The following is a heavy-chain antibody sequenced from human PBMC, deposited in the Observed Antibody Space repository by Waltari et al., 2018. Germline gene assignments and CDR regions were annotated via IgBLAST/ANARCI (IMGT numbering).Heavy chain of an antibody. J-gene: IGHJ4*02. D-gene: IGHD6-6*01. CDR1: NGSIASSGYY. CDR2: TNYTGST. Sequence: QVQLQESGPGLVKPSETLSLTCIVSNGSIASSGYYWGWIRQPPGKGLEWIGNTNYTGSTYYTPTLKSRVAMSLDPSKNHFSLTLSFVTAADTAVYYCARRIATQRDSFDYWGQGIPVTVSS. V-gene: IGHV4-39*01. CDR3: ARRIATQRDSFDY.